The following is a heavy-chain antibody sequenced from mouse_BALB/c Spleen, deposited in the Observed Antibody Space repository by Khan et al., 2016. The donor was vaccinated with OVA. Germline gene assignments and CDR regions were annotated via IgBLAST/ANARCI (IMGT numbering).Heavy chain of an antibody. CDR3: ARPPYFSYTLDY. V-gene: IGHV9-3-1*01. CDR2: INTYTGEP. Sequence: QIQLVQSGPELKKPGETVKISCKASGYTFANYGMNGVKQSPGKALKWMGWINTYTGEPTYADDFKGRFAFSLETSATTADLKINNLKNGDTATYFCARPPYFSYTLDYWGQGTSVTVSS. D-gene: IGHD2-10*01. CDR1: GYTFANYG. J-gene: IGHJ4*01.